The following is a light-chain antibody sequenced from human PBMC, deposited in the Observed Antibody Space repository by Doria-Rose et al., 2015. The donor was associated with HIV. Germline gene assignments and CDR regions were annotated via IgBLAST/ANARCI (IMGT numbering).Light chain of an antibody. CDR3: QQYYDTPS. J-gene: IGKJ3*01. CDR2: WAS. Sequence: DIRVTQSPESLGMSLGERATLNCKSNQSLLYTSKNYLAWYQQKPGQPPKLLIYWASTRQSGVPARFSGSGSGTDFTLTISSLEAEDVAVYYRQQYYDTPSLGPGTTVDIK. V-gene: IGKV4-1*01. CDR1: QSLLYTSKNY.